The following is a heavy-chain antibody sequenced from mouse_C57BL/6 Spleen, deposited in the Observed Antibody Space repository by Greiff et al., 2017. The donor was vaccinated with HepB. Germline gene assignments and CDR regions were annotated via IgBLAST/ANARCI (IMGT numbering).Heavy chain of an antibody. D-gene: IGHD3-3*01. J-gene: IGHJ4*01. CDR3: ASLGTFYAMDY. Sequence: QVQLQQSGAELVRPGTSVKVSCKASGYAFTNYLIEWVKQRPGQGLEWIGVINPGSGGTNYNEKFKGKATLTADKSSSTAYMQLSSLTSEDSAVYFCASLGTFYAMDYWGQGTSVTVSS. CDR1: GYAFTNYL. CDR2: INPGSGGT. V-gene: IGHV1-54*01.